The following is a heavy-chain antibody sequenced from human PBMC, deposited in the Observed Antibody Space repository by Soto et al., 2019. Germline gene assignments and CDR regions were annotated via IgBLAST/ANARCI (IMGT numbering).Heavy chain of an antibody. D-gene: IGHD3-10*01. CDR3: AKGVRNYYGSGSLDY. CDR1: GFTFSSYA. CDR2: ISGSGGST. V-gene: IGHV3-23*01. J-gene: IGHJ4*02. Sequence: EVQLLESGGGLVQPGGSLRLSCAASGFTFSSYAMSWVRQAPGKGLEWVSAISGSGGSTYYADSVKGRFTISRDNSKNTLYLQMSSMGAEDTAVYYCAKGVRNYYGSGSLDYWGQGTLVTVSS.